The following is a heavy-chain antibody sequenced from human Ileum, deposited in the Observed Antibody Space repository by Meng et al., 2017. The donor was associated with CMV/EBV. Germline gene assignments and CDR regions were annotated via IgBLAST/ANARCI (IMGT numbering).Heavy chain of an antibody. CDR2: IYYSGST. Sequence: GSLRLSCSVSRGSVTSGESYWTWVRQYPGKGLEWIGNIYYSGSTNYNPSLKSRVTISTDTSKNQFSLKLSSVTAADTAVYYCARDGTSGADAMDVWGQGTTVTVSS. J-gene: IGHJ6*02. D-gene: IGHD3-10*01. CDR1: RGSVTSGESY. V-gene: IGHV4-61*08. CDR3: ARDGTSGADAMDV.